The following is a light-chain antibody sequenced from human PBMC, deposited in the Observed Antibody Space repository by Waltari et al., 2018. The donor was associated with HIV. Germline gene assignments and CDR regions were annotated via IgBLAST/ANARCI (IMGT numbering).Light chain of an antibody. Sequence: EIVLTQSPATRSVAPGERATRSCRASQTSKSYVAWYQQKPGEPARLLIYDASNRATGTPARFSGAGSGTDFTLSISSLEPDDFAVYYCQQRNNWPRYTFGPGTKLEI. CDR3: QQRNNWPRYT. J-gene: IGKJ2*01. V-gene: IGKV3-11*01. CDR2: DAS. CDR1: QTSKSY.